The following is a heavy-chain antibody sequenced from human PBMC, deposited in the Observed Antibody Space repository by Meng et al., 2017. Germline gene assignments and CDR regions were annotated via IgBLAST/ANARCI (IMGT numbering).Heavy chain of an antibody. V-gene: IGHV2-70*20. J-gene: IGHJ6*02. CDR2: IDWDDDK. D-gene: IGHD2-15*01. CDR3: ARIPAYCSGGSCHYYYYGMDV. Sequence: SGPTLVKPTQTLTLTCTFSGFSLSTSGMCVSWVRQPPGKALEWLALIDWDDDKYYSTSLKTRLTISKDTSKNQVVLTMTNMDPVDTVTYYCARIPAYCSGGSCHYYYYGMDVWGQGTTVTVSS. CDR1: GFSLSTSGMC.